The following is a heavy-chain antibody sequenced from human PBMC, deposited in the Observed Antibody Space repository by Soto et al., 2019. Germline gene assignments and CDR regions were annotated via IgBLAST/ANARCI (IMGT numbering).Heavy chain of an antibody. D-gene: IGHD3-10*01. CDR1: SGPSRSHN. Sequence: QVQLQQSGPGLVKPSETLSLTCTVSSGPSRSHNWGWIRQSPGRGLEWIGYVYDTGSTSYNPSLESRVTISADTSTNHISLTRSSVTAADTAVYYCVRQGIGALHGLVDVWGQGTTVSVSS. J-gene: IGHJ6*02. CDR2: VYDTGST. CDR3: VRQGIGALHGLVDV. V-gene: IGHV4-59*08.